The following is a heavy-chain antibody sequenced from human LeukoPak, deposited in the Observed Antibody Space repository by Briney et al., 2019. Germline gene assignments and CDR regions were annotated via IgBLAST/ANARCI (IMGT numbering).Heavy chain of an antibody. D-gene: IGHD3-22*01. J-gene: IGHJ3*02. CDR1: GYSISSSSYY. CDR3: ASENSSGYYDAFDI. Sequence: SETLSLTCTVSGYSISSSSYYWGWIRQPPGKGLEWIGSIYYSGSTYYNPSLKSRVTISVDTSKNQFSLKLSSVTAADTAVYYCASENSSGYYDAFDIWGQGTMVTVSS. CDR2: IYYSGST. V-gene: IGHV4-39*07.